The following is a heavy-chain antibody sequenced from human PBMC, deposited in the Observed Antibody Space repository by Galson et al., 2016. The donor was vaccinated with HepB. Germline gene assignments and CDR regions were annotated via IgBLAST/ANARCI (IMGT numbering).Heavy chain of an antibody. J-gene: IGHJ4*02. CDR2: IYYSGGT. Sequence: TLSLTCTASGGSISSRGCYWSWIRQHPGKGLEWIGYIYYSGGTYYNPSLQSRLTISLDTSKNHFSLKLDSVTAADTAVYYCAGYEVVSFDYWGQGTLVTVSS. CDR3: AGYEVVSFDY. V-gene: IGHV4-31*03. CDR1: GGSISSRGCY. D-gene: IGHD2-15*01.